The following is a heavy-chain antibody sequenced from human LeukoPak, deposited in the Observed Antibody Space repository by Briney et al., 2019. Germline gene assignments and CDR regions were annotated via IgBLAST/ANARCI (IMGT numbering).Heavy chain of an antibody. CDR2: IYTSGST. CDR1: GGSASSGGY. V-gene: IGHV4-4*09. Sequence: PSETLSLTCTVSGGSASSGGYWSWIRQHPGKGLEWIGYIYTSGSTNYNPSLKSRVTISVDTSKNQFSLKLSSVTAADTAVYYCARRRGYCSGGSCHYYYYYMDVWGKGTTVTVSS. J-gene: IGHJ6*03. CDR3: ARRRGYCSGGSCHYYYYYMDV. D-gene: IGHD2-15*01.